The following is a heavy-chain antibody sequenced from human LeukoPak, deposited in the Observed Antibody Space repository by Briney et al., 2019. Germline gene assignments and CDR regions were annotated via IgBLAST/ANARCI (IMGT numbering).Heavy chain of an antibody. CDR1: GYSISSGYY. CDR2: MYYSGST. Sequence: PSETLSLTCNVSGYSISSGYYWGWNRQPPGKGLEWIGSMYYSGSTYYNPSLKSRVTISVDTSKNQFSLKLSSVTAADTAVYYCARPGSITMVRGVIRLDAFDIWGQGTMVTVSS. CDR3: ARPGSITMVRGVIRLDAFDI. V-gene: IGHV4-38-2*02. J-gene: IGHJ3*02. D-gene: IGHD3-10*01.